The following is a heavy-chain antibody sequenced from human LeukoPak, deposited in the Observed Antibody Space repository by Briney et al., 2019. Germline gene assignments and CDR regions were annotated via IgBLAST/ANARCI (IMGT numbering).Heavy chain of an antibody. J-gene: IGHJ4*02. Sequence: GGSLRLSCVGSGFTFRSHAMSWVRQAPEKGLEFVSGIYENGGTTYYADSVKGRFSISRDNSKNTLYRQMDSLRGEDTAVYYCAKEGYGDYFFDYWGQGTLVTVSS. D-gene: IGHD4-17*01. CDR1: GFTFRSHA. CDR2: IYENGGTT. V-gene: IGHV3-23*01. CDR3: AKEGYGDYFFDY.